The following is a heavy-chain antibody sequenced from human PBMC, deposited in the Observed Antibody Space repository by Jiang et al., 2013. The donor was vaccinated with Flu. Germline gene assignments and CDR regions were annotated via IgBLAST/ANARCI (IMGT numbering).Heavy chain of an antibody. CDR2: INPNSGGT. Sequence: GAEVKKPGASVKVSCKASGYTFTGYYMHWVRQAPGQGLEWMGWINPNSGGTNYAQKFQGWVTMTRDTSISTAYMELSRLRSDDTAVYYCARSEIELNYYYYYGMDVWGKGTTVTVSS. J-gene: IGHJ6*04. D-gene: IGHD1-14*01. CDR3: ARSEIELNYYYYYGMDV. V-gene: IGHV1-2*04. CDR1: GYTFTGYY.